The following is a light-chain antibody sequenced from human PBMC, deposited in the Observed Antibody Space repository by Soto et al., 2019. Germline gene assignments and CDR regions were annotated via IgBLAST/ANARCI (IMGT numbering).Light chain of an antibody. CDR1: QSVSRY. CDR3: RLRSNWLVN. CDR2: DAY. J-gene: IGKJ4*01. Sequence: LTHSPAAVPFSRRESTTLSSTDSQSVSRYLAWYQTTPGQAPRLLIYDAYNRATGIPARFSGSGSGRDLNLIISSIEPEDLVVYYCRLRSNWLVNLGGGTKVDIK. V-gene: IGKV3-11*02.